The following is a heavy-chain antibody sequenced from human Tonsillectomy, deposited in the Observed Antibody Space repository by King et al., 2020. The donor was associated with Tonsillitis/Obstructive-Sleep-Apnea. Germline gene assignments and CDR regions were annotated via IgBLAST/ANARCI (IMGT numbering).Heavy chain of an antibody. D-gene: IGHD6-6*01. CDR1: GYTLTELS. Sequence: LVQSGAEVKKPGASVKVSCKVSGYTLTELSMHWVRQAPGKGLEWMGSFDPEDAETIYAQKFQGRVTMTGDTSTDTAYMELSSLRSEDTAVYYCATAEGVIAARPGIYYYYMDVWGKGTTVTVSS. CDR3: ATAEGVIAARPGIYYYYMDV. J-gene: IGHJ6*03. V-gene: IGHV1-24*01. CDR2: FDPEDAET.